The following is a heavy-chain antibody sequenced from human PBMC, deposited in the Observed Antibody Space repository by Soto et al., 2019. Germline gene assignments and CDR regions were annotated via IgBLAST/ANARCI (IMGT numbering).Heavy chain of an antibody. D-gene: IGHD3-22*01. V-gene: IGHV5-51*01. CDR3: ARKDKSGYFNWFDP. Sequence: GESLKISCRTSGYRFTSYWIAWVRQMPGKGLEWMGIIFPSDSDTRYSPSFQGQVTISADRSTSTVFLQWASLEASDTAVYFCARKDKSGYFNWFDPWGQGTLVTVS. CDR1: GYRFTSYW. J-gene: IGHJ5*02. CDR2: IFPSDSDT.